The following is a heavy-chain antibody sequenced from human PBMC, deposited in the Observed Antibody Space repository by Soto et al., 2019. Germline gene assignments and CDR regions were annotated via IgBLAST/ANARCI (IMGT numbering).Heavy chain of an antibody. J-gene: IGHJ4*02. CDR1: GYTFTSYG. V-gene: IGHV1-18*01. D-gene: IGHD2-15*01. Sequence: ASVKVSCKASGYTFTSYGISLFLPSPGHLLELLGWISAHNGNTNYAQKLPGRVTLTTDTSTSTAYMELRSLRSDDTAVYYCAKGYCSGGSCYSVYWGQGTLVTVSS. CDR2: ISAHNGNT. CDR3: AKGYCSGGSCYSVY.